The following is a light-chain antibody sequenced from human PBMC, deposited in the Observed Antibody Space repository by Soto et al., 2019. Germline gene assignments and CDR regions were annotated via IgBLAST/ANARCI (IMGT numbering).Light chain of an antibody. CDR3: QQRYIWSPWT. V-gene: IGKV3-11*01. J-gene: IGKJ1*01. Sequence: EIVLTQSPATLSLSPGERATLSCRASQSVSIYLAWYQQKTGQAPRLLIYDASNRATGIPARFSGSGSGTDFTLTISSLEPEDFAVYYCQQRYIWSPWTFGQGTKVEIK. CDR2: DAS. CDR1: QSVSIY.